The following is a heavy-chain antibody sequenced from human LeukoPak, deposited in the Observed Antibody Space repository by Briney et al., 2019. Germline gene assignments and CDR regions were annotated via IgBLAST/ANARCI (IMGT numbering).Heavy chain of an antibody. Sequence: PGGSLRLSCAASGFTFSDYAMNWVRQAPGKGLEWVSTISGSGGNTYYAGSVKGRFTISRDNSKNTLYLQMNSLRAEDTAVYYCAKVSRALVTYYYYGLDVWGQGATVTVSS. CDR1: GFTFSDYA. CDR2: ISGSGGNT. V-gene: IGHV3-23*01. J-gene: IGHJ6*02. D-gene: IGHD6-6*01. CDR3: AKVSRALVTYYYYGLDV.